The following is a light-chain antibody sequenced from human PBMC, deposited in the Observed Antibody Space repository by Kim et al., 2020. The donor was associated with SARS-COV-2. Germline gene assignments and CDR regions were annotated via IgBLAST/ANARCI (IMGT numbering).Light chain of an antibody. CDR1: PGLSSSH. Sequence: CPAERCALPCRPHPGLSSSHLTWSQQKPGQAPRLLNYGAARRATGIPDRFSGSGSGTDFTLTISGLEPEDSAVYYCQQYGRSPHTFGGGTKVDIK. V-gene: IGKV3-20*01. J-gene: IGKJ4*01. CDR3: QQYGRSPHT. CDR2: GAA.